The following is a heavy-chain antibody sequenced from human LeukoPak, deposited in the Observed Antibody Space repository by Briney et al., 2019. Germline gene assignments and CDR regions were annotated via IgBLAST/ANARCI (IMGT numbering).Heavy chain of an antibody. CDR2: ISPTGSTT. Sequence: GGSLRLSCTASEFSFSGHWMHWARQLPGKGLVWVSRISPTGSTTSYADSVKGRFTVSRDNAKNTLYLQVNNLRAEDTAVYYCACGYSYATPDYFDYWGQGALVTVSS. CDR1: EFSFSGHW. D-gene: IGHD5-18*01. V-gene: IGHV3-74*01. CDR3: ACGYSYATPDYFDY. J-gene: IGHJ4*02.